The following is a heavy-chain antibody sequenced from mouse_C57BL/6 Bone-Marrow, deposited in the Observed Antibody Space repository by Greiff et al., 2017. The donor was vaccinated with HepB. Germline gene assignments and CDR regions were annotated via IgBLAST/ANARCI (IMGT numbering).Heavy chain of an antibody. CDR3: ARKVPYFDY. CDR2: IYPGDGDT. CDR1: GYAFSSSW. V-gene: IGHV1-82*01. J-gene: IGHJ2*01. Sequence: VQLVESGPELVKPGASVKISCKASGYAFSSSWMNWVKQRPGKGLEWIGRIYPGDGDTNYNGKFKGKATLTADKSSSTAYMQLSSLTSEDSAVYFCARKVPYFDYWGQGTTLTVSS. D-gene: IGHD2-14*01.